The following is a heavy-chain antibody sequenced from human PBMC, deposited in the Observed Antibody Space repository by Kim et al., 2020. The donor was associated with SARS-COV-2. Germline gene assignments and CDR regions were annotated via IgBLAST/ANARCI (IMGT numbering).Heavy chain of an antibody. J-gene: IGHJ3*02. CDR1: GFSLSTSGVG. Sequence: SGPTLVNPTQTLTLTCTFSGFSLSTSGVGVGWIRQPPGKALEWLALIYWDDDKRYSPSLKSRLTITKDTSKNQVVLTMTNMDPVDTATYNCAHSCIRGGDCYPSADAFDIWGQGTMVTVSS. D-gene: IGHD2-21*01. CDR2: IYWDDDK. CDR3: AHSCIRGGDCYPSADAFDI. V-gene: IGHV2-5*02.